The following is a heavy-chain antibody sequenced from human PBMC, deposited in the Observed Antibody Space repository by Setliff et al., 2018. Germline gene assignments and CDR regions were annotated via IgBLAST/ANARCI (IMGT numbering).Heavy chain of an antibody. D-gene: IGHD2-15*01. Sequence: SETLSLTCTVSGGSVSSGSYYWSWIRQHPGKGLEWIGYIYYSGSTNYNPSLKSRVTISVDTSKNQFSLKLSSVTAADTAVYYCARSQWGGESYYFDYWGQGTLVTVSS. CDR1: GGSVSSGSYY. CDR3: ARSQWGGESYYFDY. J-gene: IGHJ4*02. CDR2: IYYSGST. V-gene: IGHV4-61*01.